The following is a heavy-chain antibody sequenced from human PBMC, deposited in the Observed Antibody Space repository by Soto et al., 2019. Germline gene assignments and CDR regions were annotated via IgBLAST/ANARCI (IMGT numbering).Heavy chain of an antibody. D-gene: IGHD6-19*01. V-gene: IGHV2-5*02. J-gene: IGHJ6*02. CDR1: GFSLNTNGMG. CDR3: AGWNYDSGLDV. CDR2: IYWDEDK. Sequence: QITLKESGPTLVRPTQTLTLTCSFSGFSLNTNGMGVGWIRQPPGKAREWLAFIYWDEDKRYSPSLKTRLTATTATSKNAVVLTLTNLDPLDTGTYCGAGWNYDSGLDVWGQGTTVTVSS.